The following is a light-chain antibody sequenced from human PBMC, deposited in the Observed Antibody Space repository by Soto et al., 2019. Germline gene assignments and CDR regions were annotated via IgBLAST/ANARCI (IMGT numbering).Light chain of an antibody. Sequence: QSALTQPRSVSGSPGQSVTISCTGTSSDVGTYTYVSWYQQHPGKAPKLIIYDIIKRPSGVPDRFSGSKSGNTASLTISGLQAEDEADYYCSSYTSSSTYVFGTGTKVTVL. CDR3: SSYTSSSTYV. CDR1: SSDVGTYTY. CDR2: DII. J-gene: IGLJ1*01. V-gene: IGLV2-11*01.